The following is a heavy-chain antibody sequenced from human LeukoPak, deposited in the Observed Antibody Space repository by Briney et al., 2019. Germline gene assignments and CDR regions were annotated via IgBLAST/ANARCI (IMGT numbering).Heavy chain of an antibody. CDR2: IWYDGSNK. J-gene: IGHJ4*02. CDR3: AREGHYYDILTGRLDY. D-gene: IGHD3-9*01. V-gene: IGHV3-33*01. Sequence: PGRSLRLSCAASGFTFSSYGMHWVRQAPGKGLEWVAVIWYDGSNKYYADSVKGRFTISRDNSKNTVYLQMNSLRAEDTAVYYCAREGHYYDILTGRLDYWGQGTLVTVSS. CDR1: GFTFSSYG.